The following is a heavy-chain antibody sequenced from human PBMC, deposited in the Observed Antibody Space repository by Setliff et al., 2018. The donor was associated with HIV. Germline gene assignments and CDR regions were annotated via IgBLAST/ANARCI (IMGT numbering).Heavy chain of an antibody. Sequence: PSETLSLTCTVSGGSISVSSHYWGWIRQPPGKGLEWIGSIYYSGSTSYNPSLKSRLTISVDTSKNQFSLELDSVTAADTAVYYCARIIGSDISGAQYYFDHWGQGSLVTVSS. CDR2: IYYSGST. V-gene: IGHV4-39*07. D-gene: IGHD1-20*01. J-gene: IGHJ4*02. CDR3: ARIIGSDISGAQYYFDH. CDR1: GGSISVSSHY.